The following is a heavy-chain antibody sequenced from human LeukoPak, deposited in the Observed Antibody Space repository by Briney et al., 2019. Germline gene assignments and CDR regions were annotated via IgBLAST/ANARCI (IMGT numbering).Heavy chain of an antibody. D-gene: IGHD6-19*01. CDR1: GFTFSSYG. CDR2: ISYDGSNK. J-gene: IGHJ4*02. V-gene: IGHV3-30*18. Sequence: QPGGSLRLSCAASGFTFSSYGMHWVRQAPGKGLEWVAVISYDGSNKYYADSVKGRFTISRDNSKNTLYLQMKSLRAEDTVVYYCAKAWGSGWTGYFDYWGQGTLVTVSS. CDR3: AKAWGSGWTGYFDY.